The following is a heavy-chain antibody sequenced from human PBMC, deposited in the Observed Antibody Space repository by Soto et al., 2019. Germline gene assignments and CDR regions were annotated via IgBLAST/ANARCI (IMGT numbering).Heavy chain of an antibody. J-gene: IGHJ5*02. Sequence: QVQLVQSGAEVKKPGASVKVSCKASGYTFTSYGICWVRQAPGQGLEWMGWISAYNGNTNYAQKLQGRVTMTTDTSTSTAYMELRSLRSDDTAVYYCARDQDIVVVVAANPFDPWGQGTLVTVSS. CDR1: GYTFTSYG. CDR3: ARDQDIVVVVAANPFDP. CDR2: ISAYNGNT. D-gene: IGHD2-15*01. V-gene: IGHV1-18*01.